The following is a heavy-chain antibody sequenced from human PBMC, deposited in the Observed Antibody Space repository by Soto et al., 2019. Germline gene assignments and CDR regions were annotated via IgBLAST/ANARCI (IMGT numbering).Heavy chain of an antibody. CDR3: AKDRGSGWYGDY. Sequence: GGSLGLACAASRVTVSSYGVRVVRQAPGKGLEWVAVISYDGSNKYYADSVKGRFTISRDNSKNTLYLQMNSLRAEDTAVYYCAKDRGSGWYGDYWGQGTLVTVSS. D-gene: IGHD6-19*01. CDR2: ISYDGSNK. CDR1: RVTVSSYG. J-gene: IGHJ4*02. V-gene: IGHV3-30*18.